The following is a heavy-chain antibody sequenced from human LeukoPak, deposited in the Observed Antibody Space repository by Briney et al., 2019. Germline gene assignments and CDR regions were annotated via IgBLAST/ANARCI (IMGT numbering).Heavy chain of an antibody. CDR3: AKDLGPRDGVRFDY. V-gene: IGHV3-23*01. CDR2: ISGSGDST. D-gene: IGHD5-24*01. J-gene: IGHJ4*02. Sequence: PGGSLRLSCAASGFTFSRYAMSWVRQAPGKGLEWVSAISGSGDSTHYADSVKGRFTISRDNSKDTLHLQMNSLRAEDTAVYYCAKDLGPRDGVRFDYWGQGTLVTVSS. CDR1: GFTFSRYA.